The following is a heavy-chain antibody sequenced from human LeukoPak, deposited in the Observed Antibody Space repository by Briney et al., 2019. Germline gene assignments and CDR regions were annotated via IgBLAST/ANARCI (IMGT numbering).Heavy chain of an antibody. Sequence: SETLSLTCAVYGGSFSGYYWSWIRQPPGKGLEWIGEINHSGSTNYNPSLKSRVTISVDTSKNQFSLKLSSVTAADTAVYYCARWCSGGSCYHFDYWGQGTLVTVSS. J-gene: IGHJ4*02. D-gene: IGHD2-15*01. CDR2: INHSGST. V-gene: IGHV4-34*01. CDR3: ARWCSGGSCYHFDY. CDR1: GGSFSGYY.